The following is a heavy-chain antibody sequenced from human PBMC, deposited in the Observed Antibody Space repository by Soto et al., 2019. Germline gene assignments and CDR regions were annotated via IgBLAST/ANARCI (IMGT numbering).Heavy chain of an antibody. V-gene: IGHV3-33*08. CDR2: IWYDGSKK. D-gene: IGHD2-21*01. CDR3: ARAPPYCGGDCYDYYYYYYMDV. J-gene: IGHJ6*03. Sequence: GGSLRLSCAASGFTFSSYSMNWVRQAPGKGLEWVAVIWYDGSKKYYADSVKGRFTISRDNSKNTLYLQMNSLRAEDTAVYYCARAPPYCGGDCYDYYYYYYMDVWGKGTTVTVSS. CDR1: GFTFSSYS.